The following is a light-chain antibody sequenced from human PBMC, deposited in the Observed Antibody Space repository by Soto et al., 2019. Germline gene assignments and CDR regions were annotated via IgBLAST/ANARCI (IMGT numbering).Light chain of an antibody. CDR1: QSVSSY. CDR3: QQSSNWPPWT. V-gene: IGKV3-11*01. CDR2: DAS. J-gene: IGKJ1*01. Sequence: EIVLTQSPATLSLSPGERATLSCRASQSVSSYLAWYQQKPGQAPRLLIYDASNRATGSPASFSGSGCGTNFTLTISSLEPEDFAVYYCQQSSNWPPWTFGQGTKVAIK.